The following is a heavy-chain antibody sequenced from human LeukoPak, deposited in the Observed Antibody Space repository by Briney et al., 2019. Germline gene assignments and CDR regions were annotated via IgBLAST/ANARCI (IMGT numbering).Heavy chain of an antibody. V-gene: IGHV1-2*02. CDR2: INPNSGGT. CDR3: ARVESIAAPTSY. D-gene: IGHD6-13*01. Sequence: ASVKVSCKASGGTFSSYAISWVRQAPGQGLEWMGWINPNSGGTNYALKFQGRVTMTRDTSISTAYMELSRLRSDDTAVFYCARVESIAAPTSYWGQGTLVTVSS. CDR1: GGTFSSYA. J-gene: IGHJ4*02.